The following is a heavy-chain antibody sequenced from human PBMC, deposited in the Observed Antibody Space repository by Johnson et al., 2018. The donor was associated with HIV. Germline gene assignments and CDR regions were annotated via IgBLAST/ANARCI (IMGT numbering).Heavy chain of an antibody. V-gene: IGHV3-33*06. CDR3: AKEGENIGGNWEAFDI. J-gene: IGHJ3*02. D-gene: IGHD4-23*01. CDR2: IWYDGSNK. CDR1: GFTFSSYG. Sequence: QVQLVESGGGVVQPGRSLRLSCAASGFTFSSYGMHWVRQAPGKGLEWVAVIWYDGSNKYYADSVKGRFTISRDNSKNTLYLQMNSLRAEDTAVYYCAKEGENIGGNWEAFDIWSQGTMVTVSS.